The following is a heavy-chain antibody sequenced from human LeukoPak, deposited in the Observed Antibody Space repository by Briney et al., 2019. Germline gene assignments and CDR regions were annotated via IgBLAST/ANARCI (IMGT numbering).Heavy chain of an antibody. V-gene: IGHV3-48*03. CDR3: AELGITMIGGV. D-gene: IGHD3-10*02. CDR2: VSGSGSRT. Sequence: GGSLRLSCVASGFTFNIYGMNWVRQAPGKGLEWVSGVSGSGSRTYYADSVKGRFTISRDNAKNSLYLQMNSLRAEDTAVYYCAELGITMIGGVWGKGTTVTISS. J-gene: IGHJ6*04. CDR1: GFTFNIYG.